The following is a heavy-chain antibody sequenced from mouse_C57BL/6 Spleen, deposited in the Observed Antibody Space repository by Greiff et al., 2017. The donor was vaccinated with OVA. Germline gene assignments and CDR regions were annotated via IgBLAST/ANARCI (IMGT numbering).Heavy chain of an antibody. J-gene: IGHJ3*01. CDR2: ISSGGSYT. CDR3: AGDYGSSPWFAD. V-gene: IGHV5-6*01. D-gene: IGHD1-1*01. Sequence: EVQLVESGGDLVKPGGSLKLSCAASGFTFSSYGMSWVRQTPDKRLEWVATISSGGSYTYYPDSVKGRFTISRDNAKNTLYLQMSSLKSEDTAMDYCAGDYGSSPWFADWGQGTLVTVSA. CDR1: GFTFSSYG.